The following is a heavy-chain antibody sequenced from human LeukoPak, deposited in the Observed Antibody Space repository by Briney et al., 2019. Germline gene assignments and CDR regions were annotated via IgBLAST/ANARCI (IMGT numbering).Heavy chain of an antibody. V-gene: IGHV3-7*01. Sequence: GGSLRLSCAASGFISSSDWMSWVRQAPGKGREWVANIKQDGSEKYYVDSVKGRFTISRDNAKNSLYLQMNSLRAEDTAVYYCARDSPPDYPTSYYYYGMDVWGQGTTVTVSS. D-gene: IGHD4-11*01. J-gene: IGHJ6*02. CDR1: GFISSSDW. CDR3: ARDSPPDYPTSYYYYGMDV. CDR2: IKQDGSEK.